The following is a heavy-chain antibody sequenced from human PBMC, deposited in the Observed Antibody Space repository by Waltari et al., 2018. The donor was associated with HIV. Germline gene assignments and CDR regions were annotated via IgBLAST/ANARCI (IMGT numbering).Heavy chain of an antibody. CDR2: IKQDGSEK. CDR3: ARDFLLFSNSSGVDW. J-gene: IGHJ4*02. V-gene: IGHV3-7*01. CDR1: RFTFSRYW. Sequence: EVQLVESGGGLVQPGGSLRLSCAASRFTFSRYWMSWVRQAPGKGLEWVANIKQDGSEKNYVDSVKGRFIISRDNAKNSLYLQMNSLRAEDTAVYYCARDFLLFSNSSGVDWWGQGTLVTVSS. D-gene: IGHD4-4*01.